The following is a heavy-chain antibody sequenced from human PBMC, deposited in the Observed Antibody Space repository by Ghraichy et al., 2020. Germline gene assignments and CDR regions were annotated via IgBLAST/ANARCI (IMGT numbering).Heavy chain of an antibody. CDR1: GGSISSSSYY. Sequence: SETLSLTCTVSGGSISSSSYYWGWIRQPPGKGLEWIGSIYYSGSTYYNPSLKSRVTISVDTSKNQFSLKLSSVTAADTAVYYCARRGRYDILTGYYPAFDYWGQGTLVTVSS. J-gene: IGHJ4*02. CDR2: IYYSGST. D-gene: IGHD3-9*01. CDR3: ARRGRYDILTGYYPAFDY. V-gene: IGHV4-39*01.